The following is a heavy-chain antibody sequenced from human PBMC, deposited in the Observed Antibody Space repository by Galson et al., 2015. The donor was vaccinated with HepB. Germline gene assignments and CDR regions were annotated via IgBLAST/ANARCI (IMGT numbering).Heavy chain of an antibody. CDR2: INPNTGDT. D-gene: IGHD2-8*01. CDR1: GYPFSGYY. V-gene: IGHV1-2*02. CDR3: ARDWEYCANGVCSNFWYFDL. Sequence: SVKVSCKASGYPFSGYYMHWVRQAPGQGLEWMGWINPNTGDTTYAQKFRGRVTMTRDTSISTAYLELSSLISDDTAMYYCARDWEYCANGVCSNFWYFDLWGRGTLVTVSS. J-gene: IGHJ2*01.